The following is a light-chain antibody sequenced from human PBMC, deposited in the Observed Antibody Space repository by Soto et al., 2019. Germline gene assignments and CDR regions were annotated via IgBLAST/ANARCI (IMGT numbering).Light chain of an antibody. CDR3: QKYNSAPLT. V-gene: IGKV1-27*01. CDR1: QSISNY. Sequence: DSQMTQSPSTLSASVGGRVTITCRASQSISNYLAWYQQKPGKVPKVLIYAASTLQSGVPSRFSGSGSGTDFTLTISSLQPEDVGTYYCQKYNSAPLTFGGGTKVGIK. J-gene: IGKJ4*01. CDR2: AAS.